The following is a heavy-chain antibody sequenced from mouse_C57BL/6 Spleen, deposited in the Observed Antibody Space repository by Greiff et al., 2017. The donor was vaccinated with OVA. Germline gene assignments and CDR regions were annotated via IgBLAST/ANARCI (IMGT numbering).Heavy chain of an antibody. V-gene: IGHV1-64*01. J-gene: IGHJ3*01. D-gene: IGHD4-1*01. Sequence: VQLQQSGAELVKPGASVTLSCKASGYTFTSYWMHWVKQRPGQGLEWIGVIHPNSGSTNYNEKFKSKATLTVDKSSSTAYMQISSLTSEDSSVYYCARERTGDEWFAYWGQGTLVTVSA. CDR1: GYTFTSYW. CDR2: IHPNSGST. CDR3: ARERTGDEWFAY.